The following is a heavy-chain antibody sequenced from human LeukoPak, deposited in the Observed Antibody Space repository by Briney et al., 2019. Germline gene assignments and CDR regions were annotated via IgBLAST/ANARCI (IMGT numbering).Heavy chain of an antibody. Sequence: GGSLRLSCAASGFTFSSYSMNWVRQAPGKGLEWVSSISSSSYIYYADSVKGRFTISRDNAKNSLYLQMNSLRAEDTAVYYCARAVSFDYYDSSGYYYYYYGMDVWGQGTTVTVSS. CDR2: ISSSSYI. J-gene: IGHJ6*02. CDR3: ARAVSFDYYDSSGYYYYYYGMDV. D-gene: IGHD3-22*01. CDR1: GFTFSSYS. V-gene: IGHV3-21*01.